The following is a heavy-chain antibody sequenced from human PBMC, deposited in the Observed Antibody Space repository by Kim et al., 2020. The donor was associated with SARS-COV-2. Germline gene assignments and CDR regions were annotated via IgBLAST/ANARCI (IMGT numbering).Heavy chain of an antibody. Sequence: ETLSLTCTVSGASFSGYYWSWIRQPPGKGLEWIGEIIHSGRTNYNPSLKSRVTISVDTSKNQFSLKLSSVTAADTAVYYCARESRRSYSIGVDFDYWGQGTLVTVSS. CDR3: ARESRRSYSIGVDFDY. CDR1: GASFSGYY. D-gene: IGHD1-26*01. CDR2: IIHSGRT. J-gene: IGHJ4*02. V-gene: IGHV4-34*12.